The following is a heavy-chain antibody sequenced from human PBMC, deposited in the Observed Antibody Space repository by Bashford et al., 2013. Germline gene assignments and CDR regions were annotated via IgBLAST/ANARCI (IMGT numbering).Heavy chain of an antibody. CDR3: ARDKWKGHDS. V-gene: IGHV3-23*01. J-gene: IGHJ4*02. CDR1: GFRFRSYA. CDR2: LSPDGEST. D-gene: IGHD1-20*01. Sequence: GGSLRLSCVASGFRFRSYAMGWVRQTPEKGPEWVSVLSPDGESTDYADSVKGRFTISRDNSKNTLYLQMNSLRAEDTAVFYCARDKWKGHDSWGQGTLVTVSS.